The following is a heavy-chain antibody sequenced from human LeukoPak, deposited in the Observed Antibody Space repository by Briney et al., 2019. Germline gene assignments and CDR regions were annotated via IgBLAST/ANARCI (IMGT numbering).Heavy chain of an antibody. J-gene: IGHJ3*02. V-gene: IGHV1-8*01. CDR2: MNPNSGNT. CDR1: GYTFTSYD. D-gene: IGHD3-22*01. Sequence: ASVKVSCKASGYTFTSYDINWVRQATGQGLEWMGWMNPNSGNTGYAQKFQGRVTVTRNTSISTAYMELSSLRSEDTAVYYCARPSFKSYYDSSGYYHPWSAFDIGGQGKRVTVSS. CDR3: ARPSFKSYYDSSGYYHPWSAFDI.